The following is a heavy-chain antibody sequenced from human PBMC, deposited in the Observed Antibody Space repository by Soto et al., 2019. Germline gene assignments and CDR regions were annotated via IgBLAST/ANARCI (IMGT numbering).Heavy chain of an antibody. V-gene: IGHV3-30*04. J-gene: IGHJ4*02. CDR2: LSFDGKVK. CDR1: GFTLRTYP. Sequence: QVRLVDSGGGVVQPGGSLRLSCAASGFTLRTYPMHWLRQPPGKGLEWLTVLSFDGKVKHYADSVGGRFTISRDISENTLYLQMNSLRGEDTAVYYCARDPLRGSPDYFDHWGQGTLVTVSS. CDR3: ARDPLRGSPDYFDH. D-gene: IGHD1-1*01.